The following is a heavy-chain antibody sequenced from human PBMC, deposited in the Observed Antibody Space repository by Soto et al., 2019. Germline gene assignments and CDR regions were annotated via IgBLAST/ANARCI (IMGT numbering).Heavy chain of an antibody. J-gene: IGHJ5*02. D-gene: IGHD2-2*01. V-gene: IGHV3-48*01. CDR3: ARGGYCSSTSCRKYNWFDP. Sequence: GGSLRLSCAASGFTFSSYSMNWVRQAPGKGLEWVSYISSSSSSTIYYADSVKGRFTISRDNAKNSLYLQMNSLRAEDTAVYYCARGGYCSSTSCRKYNWFDPWGQGTLVTVSS. CDR2: ISSSSSSTI. CDR1: GFTFSSYS.